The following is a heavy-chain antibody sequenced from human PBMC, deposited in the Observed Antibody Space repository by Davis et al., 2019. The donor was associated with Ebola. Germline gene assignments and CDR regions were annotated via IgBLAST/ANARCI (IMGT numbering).Heavy chain of an antibody. CDR1: GGTFSSYA. V-gene: IGHV1-46*01. D-gene: IGHD2-15*01. CDR2: INPSGGST. CDR3: ARGLSAGIVVVVAATVYFDY. Sequence: ASVKVSCKASGGTFSSYAISWVRQAPGQGLEWMGIINPSGGSTSYAQKFQGRVTMTRDTSTSTVYMELSSLRSEDTAVYYCARGLSAGIVVVVAATVYFDYWGQGTLVTVSS. J-gene: IGHJ4*02.